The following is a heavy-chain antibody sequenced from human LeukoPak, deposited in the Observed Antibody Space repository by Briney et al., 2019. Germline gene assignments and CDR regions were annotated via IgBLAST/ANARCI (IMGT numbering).Heavy chain of an antibody. Sequence: GASVKVSCKASGYTFTSYDINWVRQASGQGLEWMGWMSPKSANTGYAQKFQGRVTITRDTSISTAYMELSSLTSEDTAVYYCARTPPRGSIDYWGQGTLVTVSS. CDR3: ARTPPRGSIDY. CDR2: MSPKSANT. J-gene: IGHJ4*02. CDR1: GYTFTSYD. V-gene: IGHV1-8*03.